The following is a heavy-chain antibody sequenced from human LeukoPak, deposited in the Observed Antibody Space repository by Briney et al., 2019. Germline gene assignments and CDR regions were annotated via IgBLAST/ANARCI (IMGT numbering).Heavy chain of an antibody. CDR2: IYYGGST. CDR1: GGSISSSSYY. D-gene: IGHD2-15*01. J-gene: IGHJ4*02. V-gene: IGHV4-39*07. CDR3: ARYIVVVVAARYYFDY. Sequence: SETLSLTCTVSGGSISSSSYYWAWIRQPPGKGLEWIGSIYYGGSTYYNPSLKSRVTISVDTSKNQFSLKLSSVTAADTAVYYCARYIVVVVAARYYFDYWGQGTLVTVSS.